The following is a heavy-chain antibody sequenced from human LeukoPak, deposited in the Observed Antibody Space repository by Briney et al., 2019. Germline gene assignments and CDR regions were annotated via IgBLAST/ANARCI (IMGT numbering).Heavy chain of an antibody. Sequence: SETLSLTCAVYGGSFSGYYWRWIRQPPGKGLEWIGEINHSGSTNYNPSLKSRVTISVDTSKNQFSLKLSSVTAADTAVYYCASQIAAAGDSAFDIWGQGTMVTVSS. CDR1: GGSFSGYY. CDR3: ASQIAAAGDSAFDI. CDR2: INHSGST. D-gene: IGHD6-13*01. J-gene: IGHJ3*02. V-gene: IGHV4-34*01.